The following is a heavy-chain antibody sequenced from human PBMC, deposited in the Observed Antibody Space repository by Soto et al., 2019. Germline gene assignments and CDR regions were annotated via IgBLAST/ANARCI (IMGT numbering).Heavy chain of an antibody. J-gene: IGHJ6*02. CDR2: INHSGST. D-gene: IGHD3-10*01. V-gene: IGHV4-34*01. CDR1: GGSFSGYY. Sequence: PSETLSLTCAVYGGSFSGYYWSWIRQPPGKGLEWIGEINHSGSTNYNPSLKSRVTISVDTSKNQFSLKLSSVTAADTAVYYCARGTTTRIRGAGIRGYYGMDVWGQGTTVTVSS. CDR3: ARGTTTRIRGAGIRGYYGMDV.